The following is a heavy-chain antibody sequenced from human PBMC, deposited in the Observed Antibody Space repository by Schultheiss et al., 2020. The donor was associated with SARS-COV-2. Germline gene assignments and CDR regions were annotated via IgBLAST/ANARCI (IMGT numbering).Heavy chain of an antibody. V-gene: IGHV4-59*01. CDR3: ARDGVVGAYLGWFDP. CDR1: GGSFSGYY. D-gene: IGHD1-26*01. Sequence: SETLSLTCAVYGGSFSGYYWSWIRQPPGKGLEWIGYIYYSGSTNYNPSLKSRVTISVDTSKNQFSLKLSSVTAADTAVYYCARDGVVGAYLGWFDPWGQGTLVTVSS. J-gene: IGHJ5*02. CDR2: IYYSGST.